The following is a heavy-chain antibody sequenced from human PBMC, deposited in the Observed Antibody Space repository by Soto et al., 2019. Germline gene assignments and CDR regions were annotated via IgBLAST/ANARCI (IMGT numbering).Heavy chain of an antibody. J-gene: IGHJ4*02. D-gene: IGHD6-19*01. CDR1: GGSISASSYY. V-gene: IGHV4-39*07. Sequence: SETLSLTCTVSGGSISASSYYWGWIRQPPGKGLEWIGSMDYSGSTYYNPSLKSRVTISVDTSKNQFSLKLSSLTAEDTAFYYCAKERGKISGGTYYFDSWGQGTLVTVSS. CDR2: MDYSGST. CDR3: AKERGKISGGTYYFDS.